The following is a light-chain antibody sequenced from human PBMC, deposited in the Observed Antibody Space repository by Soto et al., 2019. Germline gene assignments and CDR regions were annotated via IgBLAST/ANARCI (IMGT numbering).Light chain of an antibody. CDR1: SSNIGSNT. Sequence: QLVLTQPPSASGTPGQRVTISCSGSSSNIGSNTVNWYQQLPGTAPKLLIYGNNQRPSGVPDRFSGSKSGTSASLAISGLQSEDEADYYCAAWDDSLNVVFGGGTKVTVL. CDR2: GNN. V-gene: IGLV1-44*01. CDR3: AAWDDSLNVV. J-gene: IGLJ2*01.